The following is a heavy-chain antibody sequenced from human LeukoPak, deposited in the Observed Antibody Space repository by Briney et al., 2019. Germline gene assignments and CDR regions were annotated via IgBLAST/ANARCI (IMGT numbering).Heavy chain of an antibody. CDR1: GLTFSSYP. CDR2: ISPSATTI. CDR3: AREYSSSSGRSFDY. J-gene: IGHJ4*02. V-gene: IGHV3-48*01. D-gene: IGHD6-6*01. Sequence: PGGSLRLSCAASGLTFSSYPMHWVRQAPGKGLEWVSYISPSATTIYYADSVKGRFTISRDNAKNSLYLQMNSLRAEDTAVYYCAREYSSSSGRSFDYWGQGTLVTVSS.